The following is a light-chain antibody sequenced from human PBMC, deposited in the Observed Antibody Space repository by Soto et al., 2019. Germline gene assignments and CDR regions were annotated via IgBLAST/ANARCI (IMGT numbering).Light chain of an antibody. V-gene: IGKV1-9*01. Sequence: IQLTQSPSSLSASVGDRVTITCRASQGIGNYLAWYQQKPGKVPNVLISAASTLQCGVPSRFSGSGSGTDFALTIRSRQPEDFATYYCHEFNNYPSTFGEGTNLDIK. CDR3: HEFNNYPST. CDR2: AAS. CDR1: QGIGNY. J-gene: IGKJ2*01.